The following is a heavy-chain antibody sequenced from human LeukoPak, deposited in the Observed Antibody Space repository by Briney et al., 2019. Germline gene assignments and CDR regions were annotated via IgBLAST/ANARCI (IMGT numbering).Heavy chain of an antibody. Sequence: QAGGSLRLSCAASGFTFSSYGMHWVRQAPGKGLEWVAVIWYDGSNKYYADSVKGRFTISRDNSKNTLYLQMNSLRAEDTAVYYCARDLVANWNYFDYYGMDVWGQGTTVTVSS. CDR2: IWYDGSNK. D-gene: IGHD1-7*01. CDR3: ARDLVANWNYFDYYGMDV. J-gene: IGHJ6*02. V-gene: IGHV3-33*01. CDR1: GFTFSSYG.